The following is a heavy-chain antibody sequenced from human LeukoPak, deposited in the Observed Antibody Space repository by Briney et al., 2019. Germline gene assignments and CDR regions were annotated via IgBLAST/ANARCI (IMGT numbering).Heavy chain of an antibody. CDR3: WGKAGGEYGIKYYYYIGV. Sequence: SETLSLTCTVSGGSISSYDWNWIRQPPGKGLEWIAYICYSGSTNYNPSLKSRVTILVGTSSKQFFLMLSSVTAADTAGCYYWGKAGGEYGIKYYYYIGVWGKGTTVTVSS. CDR2: ICYSGST. J-gene: IGHJ6*03. V-gene: IGHV4-59*01. CDR1: GGSISSYD. D-gene: IGHD7-27*01.